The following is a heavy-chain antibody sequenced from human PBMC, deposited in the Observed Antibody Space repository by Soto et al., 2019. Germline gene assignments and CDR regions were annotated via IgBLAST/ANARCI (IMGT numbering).Heavy chain of an antibody. J-gene: IGHJ6*02. Sequence: GSGPTLVNPTQTLTLTCTFSGFSLSTSGMCVSWIRQPPGKALEWLALIDWDDDKYYSTSLKTRLTISKDTSKNQVVLTMTNMDPVDTATYYCARGIAAAGYYYGMDVWGQGTTVTVSS. V-gene: IGHV2-70*01. CDR2: IDWDDDK. CDR3: ARGIAAAGYYYGMDV. D-gene: IGHD6-13*01. CDR1: GFSLSTSGMC.